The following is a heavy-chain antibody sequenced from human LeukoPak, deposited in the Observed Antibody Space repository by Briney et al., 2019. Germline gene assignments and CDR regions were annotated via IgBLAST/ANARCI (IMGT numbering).Heavy chain of an antibody. Sequence: PGGSLRLSCAASGFTFSSYAMSWVRQAPGKALEWVSVISGSGYSTYYADSVKGRFTISRDNSKNTLYLQMNSLRAEDTAVYYCAKDRSGSTAEYFQDWGQGTLVTVSS. V-gene: IGHV3-23*01. CDR3: AKDRSGSTAEYFQD. D-gene: IGHD3-10*01. CDR2: ISGSGYST. CDR1: GFTFSSYA. J-gene: IGHJ1*01.